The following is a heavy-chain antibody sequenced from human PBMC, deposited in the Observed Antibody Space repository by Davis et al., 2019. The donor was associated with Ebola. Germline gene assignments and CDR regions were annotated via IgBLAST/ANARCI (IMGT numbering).Heavy chain of an antibody. Sequence: PGGSLRLSCAASGFTFSNAWMNWVRQAPGKGLEWVGRIKSKTDGGTTDYAAPVKGRFTISRDDSKNTLYLQMNSLKTEDTAVYYCTTVYDYVWGSILSNYYGMDVWGQGTTVTVSS. D-gene: IGHD3-16*01. J-gene: IGHJ6*02. CDR3: TTVYDYVWGSILSNYYGMDV. CDR2: IKSKTDGGTT. CDR1: GFTFSNAW. V-gene: IGHV3-15*07.